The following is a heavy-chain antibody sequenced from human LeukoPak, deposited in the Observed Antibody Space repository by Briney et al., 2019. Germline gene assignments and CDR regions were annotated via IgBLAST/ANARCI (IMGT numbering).Heavy chain of an antibody. Sequence: GGSLRLSCTASGFTLSSYEMTWIRQAPGKGLEWVSSIDSSGDTTYYADCVKGRFTFSIDNSMNTPYLQMNSLSAEDTAAYYCAKTYSSGSDYWGQGTLVTVSS. J-gene: IGHJ4*02. CDR3: AKTYSSGSDY. V-gene: IGHV3-23*01. CDR1: GFTLSSYE. D-gene: IGHD6-19*01. CDR2: IDSSGDTT.